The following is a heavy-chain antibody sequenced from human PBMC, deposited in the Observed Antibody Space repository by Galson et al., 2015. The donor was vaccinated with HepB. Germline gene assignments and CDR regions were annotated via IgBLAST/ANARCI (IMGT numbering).Heavy chain of an antibody. CDR1: GFTFSSYG. CDR3: AKIRSYYDFWSGYFDY. Sequence: SLRLSCAASGFTFSSYGMHWVRQAPGKGLEWVAVISYDGSNKYYADSVKGRFTISRDNSKNTLYLQMNSLRAEDTAIYYCAKIRSYYDFWSGYFDYWGQGILVTVSS. J-gene: IGHJ4*02. V-gene: IGHV3-30*18. CDR2: ISYDGSNK. D-gene: IGHD3-3*01.